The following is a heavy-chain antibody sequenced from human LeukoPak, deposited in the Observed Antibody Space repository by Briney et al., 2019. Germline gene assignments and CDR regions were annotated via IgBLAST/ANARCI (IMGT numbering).Heavy chain of an antibody. D-gene: IGHD2-2*01. CDR1: GGSISSYY. CDR3: AGRDCGSTSCYVAY. V-gene: IGHV4-59*08. J-gene: IGHJ4*02. CDR2: IYYSGST. Sequence: SETLSLTCTVSGGSISSYYWSWIRQPPGKGLEWIGYIYYSGSTNYNPSFKSRVTISVDTSKNQFSLELSSVTAADTAVYYCAGRDCGSTSCYVAYWGQGTLVTVSS.